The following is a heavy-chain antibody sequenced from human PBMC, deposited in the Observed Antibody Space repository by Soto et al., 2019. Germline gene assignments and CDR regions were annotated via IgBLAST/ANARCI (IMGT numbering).Heavy chain of an antibody. V-gene: IGHV1-18*01. J-gene: IGHJ6*02. CDR3: ARDPTIIAVAGPEGNYSYYGMDV. CDR1: GYTFTSYG. Sequence: QVQLVQYGAEVKKPGASVKVSCKASGYTFTSYGISWVRQAPGQGLEWMGWISAYNGNTNYAQKLQGRVTMTTDTSTSTAYMELRSLRSDDTALYYCARDPTIIAVAGPEGNYSYYGMDVWGQGTTVTVSS. CDR2: ISAYNGNT. D-gene: IGHD6-19*01.